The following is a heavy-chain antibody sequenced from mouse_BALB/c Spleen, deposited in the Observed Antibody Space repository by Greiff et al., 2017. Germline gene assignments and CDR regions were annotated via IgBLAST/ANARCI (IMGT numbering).Heavy chain of an antibody. Sequence: EVKLVESGGGLVKPGGSLKLSCAASGFTFSSYAMSWVRQSPEKRLEWVAEISSGGSYTYYPDTVTGRFTISRDNAKNTLYLEMSSLRSEDTAMYYCALSTMIAMDYWGQGTSVTVSS. CDR2: ISSGGSYT. CDR1: GFTFSSYA. V-gene: IGHV5-9-4*01. CDR3: ALSTMIAMDY. J-gene: IGHJ4*01. D-gene: IGHD2-4*01.